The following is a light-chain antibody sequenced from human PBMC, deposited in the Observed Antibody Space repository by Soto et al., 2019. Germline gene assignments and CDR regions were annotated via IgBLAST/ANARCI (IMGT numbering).Light chain of an antibody. CDR1: QGIRSW. J-gene: IGKJ5*01. Sequence: DIQMTQSPYSVSASVGDTVTITCRASQGIRSWLAWYQQKPGQAPQPLIYAASSLQRWVPSRFSGRGSGTDFTLTITSLQPEDFATYSCQLATSYPIAFGQGTRLDI. CDR3: QLATSYPIA. CDR2: AAS. V-gene: IGKV1-12*01.